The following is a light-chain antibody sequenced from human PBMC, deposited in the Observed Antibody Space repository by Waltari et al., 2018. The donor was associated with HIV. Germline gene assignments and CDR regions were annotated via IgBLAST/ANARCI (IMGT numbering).Light chain of an antibody. Sequence: QVVVTQEPSLSVSPGGTVTVTCAPVAGTVSRNHYTHWFQLKPGQAPRTLIYDTEKRHPWTPGRFAGSLSGGRDALRLAGALPDDEADYYCLLSYFGVRVFGGGTKLTV. CDR1: AGTVSRNHY. CDR2: DTE. CDR3: LLSYFGVRV. J-gene: IGLJ3*02. V-gene: IGLV7-46*01.